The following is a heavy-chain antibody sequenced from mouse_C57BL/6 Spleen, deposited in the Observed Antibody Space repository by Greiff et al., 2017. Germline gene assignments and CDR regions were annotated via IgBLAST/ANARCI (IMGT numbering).Heavy chain of an antibody. CDR3: ARPTYYYGSSLYY. D-gene: IGHD1-1*01. Sequence: EVKLMESGGGLVKPGGSLKLSCAASGFTFSDYGMHWVRQAPEKGLEWVAYISSGSSTIYYADTVKGRFTISRDNAKNTLFLQMTSLRSEDTAMYYCARPTYYYGSSLYYWGQGTTLTVSS. CDR1: GFTFSDYG. V-gene: IGHV5-17*01. J-gene: IGHJ2*01. CDR2: ISSGSSTI.